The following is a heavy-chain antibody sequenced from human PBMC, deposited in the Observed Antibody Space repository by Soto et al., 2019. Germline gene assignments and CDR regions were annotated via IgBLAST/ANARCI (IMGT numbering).Heavy chain of an antibody. D-gene: IGHD6-13*01. J-gene: IGHJ4*02. CDR2: IYYSGST. CDR1: GGSVSRGASY. V-gene: IGHV4-30-4*01. CDR3: ARGDSSSWYWSY. Sequence: SETLSLTCTVSGGSVSRGASYWSWIRKPPGKGLEWIGYIYYSGSTYYNPSLKSRVTIAVDTSKNQYSLKLSSVTAADTAVYYCARGDSSSWYWSYWGQGTLVTVSS.